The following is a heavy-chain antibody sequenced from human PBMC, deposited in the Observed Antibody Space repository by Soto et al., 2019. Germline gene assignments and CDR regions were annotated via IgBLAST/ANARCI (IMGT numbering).Heavy chain of an antibody. CDR1: GYTFTGYY. D-gene: IGHD2-21*01. CDR3: ARGLDIVVVIATEQEAEYFQH. V-gene: IGHV1-2*04. CDR2: INPNSGGT. Sequence: ASVKVSCKASGYTFTGYYMHWVRQAPGQGLEWMGWINPNSGGTNYAQKFQGWVTMTRDTSISTAYMELSRLRSDDTAVYYCARGLDIVVVIATEQEAEYFQHWGQGTLVTVSS. J-gene: IGHJ1*01.